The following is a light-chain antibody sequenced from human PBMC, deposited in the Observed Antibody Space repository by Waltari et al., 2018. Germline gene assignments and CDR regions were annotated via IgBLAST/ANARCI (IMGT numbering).Light chain of an antibody. Sequence: QTVVTQEPSLSVSPGGTVTLTCALSSGSLSTTSYASWYQHTPGQAPRTLMYKANTRSYGVPYRCAGSILGNKAALTMPGAQADDESDYYCVLYMGSGIWVFGGGTKLTVL. J-gene: IGLJ3*02. CDR2: KAN. CDR3: VLYMGSGIWV. V-gene: IGLV8-61*01. CDR1: SGSLSTTSY.